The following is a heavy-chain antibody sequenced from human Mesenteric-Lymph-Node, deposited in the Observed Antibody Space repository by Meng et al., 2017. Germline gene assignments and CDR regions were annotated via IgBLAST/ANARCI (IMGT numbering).Heavy chain of an antibody. V-gene: IGHV4-31*03. J-gene: IGHJ4*02. Sequence: QLQGAGPDLVNPSQTLSLTCTVSGGSVSRGGYYWTWIRQHPGKGLEWFGHIYYSGSTFYNPSLKRRVIISIDTSKNQFSLNLRSVTAADTAVYYCARVSSGWDYFDYWGQGTLVTVSS. CDR1: GGSVSRGGYY. D-gene: IGHD6-19*01. CDR3: ARVSSGWDYFDY. CDR2: IYYSGST.